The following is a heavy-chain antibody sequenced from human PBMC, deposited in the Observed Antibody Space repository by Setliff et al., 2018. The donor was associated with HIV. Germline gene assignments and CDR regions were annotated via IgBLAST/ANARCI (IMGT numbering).Heavy chain of an antibody. Sequence: PSETLSLTCTVSGGSISSNYWSWMRQPPEKGLEWIGHIYYSGSTNYNPSLKSRVTISVDTSRNQFSLNLSSVAAADTAVYYCAREKGRYFDWSHTRDAFDIWGQGTMVTVSS. J-gene: IGHJ3*02. CDR1: GGSISSNY. CDR2: IYYSGST. V-gene: IGHV4-59*12. D-gene: IGHD3-9*01. CDR3: AREKGRYFDWSHTRDAFDI.